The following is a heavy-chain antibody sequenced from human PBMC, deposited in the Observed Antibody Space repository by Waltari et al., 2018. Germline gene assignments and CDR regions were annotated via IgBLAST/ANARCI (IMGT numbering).Heavy chain of an antibody. Sequence: EVQLVESGGGSVQPGGSLRLSCAASGVTFGNYWMNWVRQAPGKGLEWVANIKQDGSEKNYVDSVEGRFSISRDNAQNSLYLQMNSLRAEDTAIYYCVTGLTTVTAKDYFDHWGQGALVTVS. D-gene: IGHD4-17*01. J-gene: IGHJ4*02. V-gene: IGHV3-7*01. CDR3: VTGLTTVTAKDYFDH. CDR1: GVTFGNYW. CDR2: IKQDGSEK.